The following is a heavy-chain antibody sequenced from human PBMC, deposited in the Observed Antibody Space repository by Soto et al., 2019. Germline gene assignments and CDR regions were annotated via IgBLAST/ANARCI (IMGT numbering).Heavy chain of an antibody. CDR1: GFTFSRHA. J-gene: IGHJ4*02. V-gene: IGHV3-23*01. CDR2: LSDSGGSI. Sequence: PGGALRLSCTASGFTFSRHAMTWVRQAPGKGLEWVSGLSDSGGSIYYADSVKGRFTISRDNSMNTLYLQMNTLRAEDTAVYYCAKVSSAGYAGFFDLWGQGTLVTVSS. D-gene: IGHD2-8*01. CDR3: AKVSSAGYAGFFDL.